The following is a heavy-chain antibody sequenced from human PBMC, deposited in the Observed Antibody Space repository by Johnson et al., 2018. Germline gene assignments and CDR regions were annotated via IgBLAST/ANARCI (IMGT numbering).Heavy chain of an antibody. J-gene: IGHJ6*03. CDR3: ARHYLRFKYMDV. D-gene: IGHD2/OR15-2a*01. V-gene: IGHV3-23*04. Sequence: VQLVQSGGGLEEPGGSLRLSCTGSGITFSTYDISWVRQAPGKGLQWISGISGSGDSTYYTDSVKGRFTVSRDNSKYLVYLQMDTLTVEDTAVYYCARHYLRFKYMDVWGKGTTVTVS. CDR2: ISGSGDST. CDR1: GITFSTYD.